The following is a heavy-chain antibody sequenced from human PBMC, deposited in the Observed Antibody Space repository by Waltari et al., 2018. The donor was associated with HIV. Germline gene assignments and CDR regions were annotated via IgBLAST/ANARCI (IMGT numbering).Heavy chain of an antibody. Sequence: QLHLQESGPGRVRSSETLSLTCTVSYGSVSSSTYYWAWARQSPGKGLEWIGSIFETGSTYHNPSLKSRVTMSVDASANRFSLSLSSVTAADTAVYYCASHQRMVIIAGHTPDYYYYPLDVWGQGITVTVSS. CDR1: YGSVSSSTYY. D-gene: IGHD2-21*01. CDR2: IFETGST. J-gene: IGHJ6*02. CDR3: ASHQRMVIIAGHTPDYYYYPLDV. V-gene: IGHV4-39*01.